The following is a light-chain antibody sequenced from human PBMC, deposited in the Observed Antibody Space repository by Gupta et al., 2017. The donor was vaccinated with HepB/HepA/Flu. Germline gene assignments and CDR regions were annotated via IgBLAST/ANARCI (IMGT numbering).Light chain of an antibody. Sequence: DIQMTQSPSSLSASVGDRVSITCRASQSISSYLNWYQQKPGKAPKLLIYAASSWQRGVPSRFSGSGSGTDFTLTISSLQAEDFATYYCQQSYSTPWTFGRGTKVEIK. CDR1: QSISSY. CDR3: QQSYSTPWT. J-gene: IGKJ1*01. CDR2: AAS. V-gene: IGKV1-39*01.